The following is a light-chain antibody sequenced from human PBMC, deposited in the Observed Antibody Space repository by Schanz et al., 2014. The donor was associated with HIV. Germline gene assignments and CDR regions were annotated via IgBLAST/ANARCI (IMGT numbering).Light chain of an antibody. J-gene: IGKJ3*01. Sequence: EIVLTQSPGTLSLSPGERATLSCRASQSVSSNLAWYQQKPGQAPRLLIYGVSSRAAGIPDRFSGSGSGTDFTLTINRLEPEDFAVYYCQQFSGSPFTVGPGTKVDIK. V-gene: IGKV3-20*01. CDR1: QSVSSN. CDR2: GVS. CDR3: QQFSGSPFT.